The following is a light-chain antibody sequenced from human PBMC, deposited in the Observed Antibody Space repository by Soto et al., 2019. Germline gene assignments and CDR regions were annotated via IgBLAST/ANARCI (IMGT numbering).Light chain of an antibody. CDR1: QSVSSSY. CDR3: QHSGT. Sequence: EIVLTQSPGTLSLSPGERATLSCRASQSVSSSYLAWYQQKPGQAPRLLIYGASGRATGIPDRFSGSGSGKDFTLSISRLGPEDFAVYYGQHSGTFGQGTKLEIK. CDR2: GAS. J-gene: IGKJ2*01. V-gene: IGKV3-20*01.